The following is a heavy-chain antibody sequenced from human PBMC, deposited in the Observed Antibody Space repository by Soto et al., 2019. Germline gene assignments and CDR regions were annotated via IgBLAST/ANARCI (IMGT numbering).Heavy chain of an antibody. V-gene: IGHV3-33*01. CDR2: IWYDGSDK. Sequence: QVQLVESGGGVVQPGRSLRLSCAASGFTFSSYGMHWVRQAPGKGLECVAVIWYDGSDKYYADSVKGRFTISRDNSKNTLSLQMNSLRVEDTAVYYCAREHSINSWFDPWGQGPLVTVSS. J-gene: IGHJ5*02. CDR1: GFTFSSYG. D-gene: IGHD1-20*01. CDR3: AREHSINSWFDP.